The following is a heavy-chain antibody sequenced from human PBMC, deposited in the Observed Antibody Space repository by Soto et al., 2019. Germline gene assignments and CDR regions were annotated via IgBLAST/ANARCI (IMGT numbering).Heavy chain of an antibody. CDR1: GFTFSSYA. D-gene: IGHD3-3*01. V-gene: IGHV3-23*01. CDR2: ISGSGGST. J-gene: IGHJ6*02. CDR3: ARDSSAGAIFASPYYDGMDV. Sequence: EVQLSESGGGLVQPGGSLRLSCAASGFTFSSYAMSWVRQAPGKGLEWVSAISGSGGSTYYADSVKGRFTISRDNSKNPLYLQMNSLRAEDTAVYYCARDSSAGAIFASPYYDGMDVWGQGTTVTVSS.